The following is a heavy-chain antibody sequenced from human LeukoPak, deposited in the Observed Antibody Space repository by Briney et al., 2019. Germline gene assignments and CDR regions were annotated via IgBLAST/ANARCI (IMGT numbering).Heavy chain of an antibody. CDR1: GGTFISYA. V-gene: IGHV1-69*06. J-gene: IGHJ4*02. CDR3: ARDMYYDILTGYSPTYFDY. CDR2: IIPIFGTA. D-gene: IGHD3-9*01. Sequence: SVKVSCKASGGTFISYAISWVRQAPGQGLEWMGGIIPIFGTANYAQKFQGRVTITADKSTSTAYMELSSLRSEDTAVYYCARDMYYDILTGYSPTYFDYWGQGTLVTVSS.